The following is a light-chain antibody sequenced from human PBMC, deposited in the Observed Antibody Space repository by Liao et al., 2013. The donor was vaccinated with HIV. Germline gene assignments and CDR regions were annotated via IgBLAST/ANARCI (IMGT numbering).Light chain of an antibody. CDR3: QVSDGSSVT. V-gene: IGLV3-21*04. CDR2: YDS. CDR1: NFGSSS. Sequence: SYELTQPPSVSVAPGQTASLSCGGNNFGSSSVHWYQQKPGLAPVLVIYYDSDRPSGIPERFSASKSGNTATLTISRVEAGDEADYYCQVSDGSSVTFGGGTKLTVL. J-gene: IGLJ2*01.